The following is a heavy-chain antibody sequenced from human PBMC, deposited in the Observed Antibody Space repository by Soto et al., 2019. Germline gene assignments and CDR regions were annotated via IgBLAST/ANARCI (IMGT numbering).Heavy chain of an antibody. J-gene: IGHJ5*02. CDR3: ARVISATEPINDSDH. CDR2: ITYGGAVT. CDR1: GFTFSDYY. D-gene: IGHD1-1*01. Sequence: QVQLVESGGGLVNPGGSLRLSCAASGFTFSDYYMSWLRQAPGKGLDWIAYITYGGAVTYYADSVKGRFTIPRDNATKPLHLQMSSLSVADTAVYYCARVISATEPINDSDHWGQGTLVTVSS. V-gene: IGHV3-11*01.